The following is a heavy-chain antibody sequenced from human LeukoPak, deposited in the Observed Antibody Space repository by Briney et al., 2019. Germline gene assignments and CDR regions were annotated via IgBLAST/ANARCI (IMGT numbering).Heavy chain of an antibody. D-gene: IGHD3-10*01. V-gene: IGHV1-46*01. CDR3: ARAGKNVHFDY. CDR2: INPSGGST. Sequence: GASVKVSCKASGYTFTSYYMHWVRQAPGQGLEWMGIINPSGGSTSYAQKFQGRVTMARDMSTSTVYMELSSLRSEDTAVYYCARAGKNVHFDYWGQGTLVTVPS. CDR1: GYTFTSYY. J-gene: IGHJ4*02.